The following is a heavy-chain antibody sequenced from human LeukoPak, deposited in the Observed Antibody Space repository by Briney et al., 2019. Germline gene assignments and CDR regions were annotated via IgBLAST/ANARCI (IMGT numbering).Heavy chain of an antibody. J-gene: IGHJ6*03. D-gene: IGHD3-3*01. CDR1: GFTFSSYA. CDR2: ISYDGSNK. V-gene: IGHV3-30-3*01. CDR3: AKDEWGVGVVIMRYYYMDV. Sequence: GRSLRLSCAASGFTFSSYAMHWVRQAPGKGLEWVAVISYDGSNKYYADSVKGRFTISRDNSKNTLYLQMSSLSAEDTAVYYCAKDEWGVGVVIMRYYYMDVWGKGTTVTVSS.